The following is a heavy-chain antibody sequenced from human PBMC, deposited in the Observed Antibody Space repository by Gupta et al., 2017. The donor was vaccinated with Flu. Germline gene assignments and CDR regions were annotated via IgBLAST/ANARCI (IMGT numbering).Heavy chain of an antibody. D-gene: IGHD5/OR15-5a*01. CDR3: ARDLVSHQPSVGGFEF. CDR1: GSPFSGNA. J-gene: IGHJ5*01. CDR2: IWHDGDDQ. V-gene: IGHV3-33*01. Sequence: QVQVVESGGGVVQPGRSLRLSCAAYGSPFSGNAMHWVRQATGKGLEWVAVIWHDGDDQNYADSVKGRFTISRDNSKNALYLQMNSLTAEDTGVYYCARDLVSHQPSVGGFEFWGQGSLVTVSS.